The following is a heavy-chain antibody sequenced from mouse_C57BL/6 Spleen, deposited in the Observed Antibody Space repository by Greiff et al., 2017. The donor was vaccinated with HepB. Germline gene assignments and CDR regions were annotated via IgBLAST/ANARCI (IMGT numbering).Heavy chain of an antibody. J-gene: IGHJ4*01. Sequence: QVQLQQPGAELVKPGASVKLSCKASGYTFTSYWMHWVKQRPGRGLEWIGRIDPNSGGTKYNEKFKSKATLTVDKPSSTAYMQLSSLTSEDSAVYDCAREGRPTVVATDYAMDYWGQGTSVTVSS. CDR1: GYTFTSYW. D-gene: IGHD1-1*01. V-gene: IGHV1-72*01. CDR3: AREGRPTVVATDYAMDY. CDR2: IDPNSGGT.